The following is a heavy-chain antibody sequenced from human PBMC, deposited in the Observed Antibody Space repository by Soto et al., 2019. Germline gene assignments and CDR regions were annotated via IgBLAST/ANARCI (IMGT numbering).Heavy chain of an antibody. V-gene: IGHV1-2*02. Sequence: QVQLVQSGAEVKKPGASVKVSCKASGYTFTGYYMHWVRQAPGQGLEWMGWINPNSGGTNYAQKFQGRVTMNRDTSISTAYMELSRLRSDDTAVYYCARVDGLKQWLVLHFDYWGQGTLVTVSS. D-gene: IGHD6-19*01. J-gene: IGHJ4*02. CDR1: GYTFTGYY. CDR2: INPNSGGT. CDR3: ARVDGLKQWLVLHFDY.